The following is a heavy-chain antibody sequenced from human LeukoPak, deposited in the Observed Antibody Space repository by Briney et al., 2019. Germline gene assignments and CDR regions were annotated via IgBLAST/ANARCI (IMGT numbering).Heavy chain of an antibody. D-gene: IGHD2-2*01. CDR3: ARGGGWDQLLFHY. J-gene: IGHJ4*02. V-gene: IGHV3-7*01. CDR2: IKQDGSEK. Sequence: GGSLRLSCAASEFSLSNYWMNWVRQAPGKGLEWVANIKQDGSEKYYVDSVKGRFTISRDNAKNSLYLQINSLRAEDTAVYYCARGGGWDQLLFHYWGQGTLVTVSS. CDR1: EFSLSNYW.